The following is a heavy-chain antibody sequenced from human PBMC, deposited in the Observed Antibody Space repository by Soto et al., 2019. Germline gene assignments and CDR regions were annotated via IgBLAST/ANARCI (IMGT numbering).Heavy chain of an antibody. CDR3: ARRLLIAVAVPYYYGIDV. CDR2: IYYSGST. D-gene: IGHD6-19*01. Sequence: QLQLQESGPGLVKPSDTLSLTCTVSGGSISSSSYYWGWIRQPPGKGLEWIGSIYYSGSTYYNPYLKRRVNISVDTSKNQFSLKLSSVTAADAAVYYCARRLLIAVAVPYYYGIDVWGRGTTVTVSS. J-gene: IGHJ6*02. V-gene: IGHV4-39*01. CDR1: GGSISSSSYY.